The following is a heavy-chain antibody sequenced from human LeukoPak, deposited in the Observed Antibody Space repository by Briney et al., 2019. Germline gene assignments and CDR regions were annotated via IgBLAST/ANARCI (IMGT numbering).Heavy chain of an antibody. Sequence: SETLSLTCAAYGGSFINYYWTWIRQPPGKGLEWIGSIYYSGSTYYNPSLKSRVTISVDTSKNQFSLKLSSVTAADTAVYYCARANRRGYSYVAWYFDLWGRGTLVTVSS. CDR3: ARANRRGYSYVAWYFDL. J-gene: IGHJ2*01. V-gene: IGHV4-34*01. D-gene: IGHD5-18*01. CDR1: GGSFINYY. CDR2: IYYSGST.